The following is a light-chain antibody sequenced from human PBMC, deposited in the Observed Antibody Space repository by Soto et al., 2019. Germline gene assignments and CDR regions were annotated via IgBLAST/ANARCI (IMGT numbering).Light chain of an antibody. CDR3: AAWDDSLNGYV. V-gene: IGLV1-44*01. Sequence: QSVLIQPPSASGTPGQRVTVSCSGGSSNIGSYTVNWYQQLPGAAPKLLIYSNSQRPSGVPDRFSASKSGTSASLAISGLQSEDEAEYSCAAWDDSLNGYVFGPGTKLTV. CDR1: SSNIGSYT. CDR2: SNS. J-gene: IGLJ1*01.